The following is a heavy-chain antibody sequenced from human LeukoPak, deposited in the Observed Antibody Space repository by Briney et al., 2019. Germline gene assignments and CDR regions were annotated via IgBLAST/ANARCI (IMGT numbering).Heavy chain of an antibody. CDR3: VRTPPNWGFDY. V-gene: IGHV1-8*01. CDR2: MSPNSGDT. D-gene: IGHD7-27*01. Sequence: ASVKVSCKASGYTFTTHDINWVRQATGQGLEWLGWMSPNSGDTGYAQKFQGRVTMTSDSSISTAYMELSSLRSEDTAIYYCVRTPPNWGFDYWGQGTLVTVSS. CDR1: GYTFTTHD. J-gene: IGHJ4*02.